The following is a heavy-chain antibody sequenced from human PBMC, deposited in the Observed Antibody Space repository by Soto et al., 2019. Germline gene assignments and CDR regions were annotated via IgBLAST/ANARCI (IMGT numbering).Heavy chain of an antibody. CDR2: ICGDNDGT. J-gene: IGHJ4*02. V-gene: IGHV3-23*01. Sequence: GGSLRLSCAASGFTFSSYAMNWVRQAPGKGLEWVSAICGDNDGTYYADSVKGRFTISRDNSKNTLYLQMNSLRAEDTALYFCAKGGRGSCYSSFDFWGQGNLVTVSS. CDR1: GFTFSSYA. D-gene: IGHD2-15*01. CDR3: AKGGRGSCYSSFDF.